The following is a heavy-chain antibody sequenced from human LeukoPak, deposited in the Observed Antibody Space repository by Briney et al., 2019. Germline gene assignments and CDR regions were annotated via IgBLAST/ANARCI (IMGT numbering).Heavy chain of an antibody. V-gene: IGHV1-69*13. Sequence: ASVKVSCKASGGTFSSYAISWVRQAPGQGLEWMGGIIPIFGTANYAQKFQGRVTITADESTSTAYMELSSLRAEDTAVYYCARRPKDKWLTPFDYWGQGTLVTVSS. D-gene: IGHD5-24*01. CDR1: GGTFSSYA. CDR2: IIPIFGTA. J-gene: IGHJ4*02. CDR3: ARRPKDKWLTPFDY.